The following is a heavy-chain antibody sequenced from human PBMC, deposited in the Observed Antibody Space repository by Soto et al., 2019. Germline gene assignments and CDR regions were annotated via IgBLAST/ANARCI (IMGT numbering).Heavy chain of an antibody. Sequence: EVQLVESGGGLVEPGGSLRLSCAASGITFSNAWMNWVRKAPGKGLEYIGRIRSKTDGGTTEYAAPVEARFTVSRDDSISTLYLQMCGLNTEDTAVYYCTTTRPGTNVFDNWGQGTLVTVSS. V-gene: IGHV3-15*01. J-gene: IGHJ3*02. CDR1: GITFSNAW. D-gene: IGHD6-13*01. CDR2: IRSKTDGGTT. CDR3: TTTRPGTNVFDN.